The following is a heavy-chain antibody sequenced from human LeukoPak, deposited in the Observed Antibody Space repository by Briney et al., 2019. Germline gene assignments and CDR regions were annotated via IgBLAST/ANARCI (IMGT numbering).Heavy chain of an antibody. J-gene: IGHJ1*01. CDR1: SGSFISSNW. CDR3: ASGSYSSSWAVPEYYRH. Sequence: SGTLSLTCAVSSGSFISSNWWSWVRQSPGKGLEWIGDTYHSGSTNYNPSLKSRVTISVDKSKNQLSLKLTSVTAADTALYYCASGSYSSSWAVPEYYRHWGQGTLVTVSS. V-gene: IGHV4-4*02. D-gene: IGHD6-13*01. CDR2: TYHSGST.